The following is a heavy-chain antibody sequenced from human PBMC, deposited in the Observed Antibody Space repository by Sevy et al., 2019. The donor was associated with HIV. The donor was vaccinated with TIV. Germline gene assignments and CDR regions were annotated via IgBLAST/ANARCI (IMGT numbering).Heavy chain of an antibody. V-gene: IGHV4-59*01. CDR2: IYYSGSS. D-gene: IGHD2-8*01. CDR1: GGSTNFYY. J-gene: IGHJ4*02. Sequence: SETLSLTCTVSGGSTNFYYWNWIRQPPGKGLEWIGNIYYSGSSDYNPSLESRVTISVDTSKRQFSLKMTSVTAADTAIYYCARDQGTSGPLFPFYWGQGALVTVSS. CDR3: ARDQGTSGPLFPFY.